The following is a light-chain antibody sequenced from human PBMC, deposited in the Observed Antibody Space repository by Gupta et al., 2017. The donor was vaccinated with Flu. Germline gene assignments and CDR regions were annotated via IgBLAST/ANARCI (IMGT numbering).Light chain of an antibody. CDR1: NLRNYY. V-gene: IGLV3-19*01. Sequence: QGDNLRNYYPSWYQQKPGQAPILVLYGQDNRPSGIPGRFSGSTSGNTASLTITGAQAEDDADYYFNARDDSVDQWVFGGGTKLTVL. CDR2: GQD. CDR3: NARDDSVDQWV. J-gene: IGLJ3*02.